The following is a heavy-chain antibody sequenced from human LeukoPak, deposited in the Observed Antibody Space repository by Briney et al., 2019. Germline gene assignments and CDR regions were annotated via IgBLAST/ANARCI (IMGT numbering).Heavy chain of an antibody. J-gene: IGHJ4*02. Sequence: PSETLSLTCTVSGDSINNYYWSWLRQPPGRGLEWIGYIHYSGSNNYNPSLKSRLTISVDTSKNQFSLKLSSVTAADTAVYYCASWVSYDYWSGFGYWGQGTLVTVSS. CDR3: ASWVSYDYWSGFGY. V-gene: IGHV4-59*01. D-gene: IGHD3-3*01. CDR2: IHYSGSN. CDR1: GDSINNYY.